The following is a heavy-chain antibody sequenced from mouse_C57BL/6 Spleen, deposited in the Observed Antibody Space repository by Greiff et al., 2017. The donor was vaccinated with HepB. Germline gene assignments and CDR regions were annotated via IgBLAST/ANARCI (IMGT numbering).Heavy chain of an antibody. Sequence: VKLMESGPGLVAPPQSLSITCTVSGFSLTRYGVHWVRQPPGKGLEWRVVIWSDGSTTYNSALKSRLSISKDNSKSQVFLKMNSLQTDDTAMYYCARHGPAAMDYWGQGTSVTVSS. V-gene: IGHV2-6-1*01. CDR1: GFSLTRYG. CDR2: IWSDGST. CDR3: ARHGPAAMDY. J-gene: IGHJ4*01.